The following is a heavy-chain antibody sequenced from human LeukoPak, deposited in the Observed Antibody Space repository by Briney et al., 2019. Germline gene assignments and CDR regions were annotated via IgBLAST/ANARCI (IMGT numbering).Heavy chain of an antibody. Sequence: EGSLRLSCAASGFTFSSYAMSWVRQAPGKGLEWVSAISGSGGSTYYADSVKGRFTISRDNSKNTLYLQMNSLRAEDTAVYYCAKSGITGYHIGNWFDPWGQGTLVTVSS. V-gene: IGHV3-23*01. D-gene: IGHD1-14*01. CDR3: AKSGITGYHIGNWFDP. CDR2: ISGSGGST. J-gene: IGHJ5*02. CDR1: GFTFSSYA.